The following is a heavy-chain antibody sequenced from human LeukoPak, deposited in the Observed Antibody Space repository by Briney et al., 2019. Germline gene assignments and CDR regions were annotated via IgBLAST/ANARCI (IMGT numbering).Heavy chain of an antibody. D-gene: IGHD4-17*01. CDR3: ATGTDYGDNYYYGMDV. CDR1: GYTFTSYD. Sequence: GASVKVSCKASGYTFTSYDINWVRQATGQGLEWMGWMNPNSGNTGYAQKFQGRVTMTEDTSTDTAYMELSSLRSEDTAVYYCATGTDYGDNYYYGMDVWGQGTTVTVSS. J-gene: IGHJ6*02. CDR2: MNPNSGNT. V-gene: IGHV1-8*01.